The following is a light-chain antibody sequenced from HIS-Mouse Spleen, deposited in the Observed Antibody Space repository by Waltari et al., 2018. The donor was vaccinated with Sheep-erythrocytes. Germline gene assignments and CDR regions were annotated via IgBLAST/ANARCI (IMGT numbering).Light chain of an antibody. CDR1: QDISNY. CDR3: QQYDNLLT. CDR2: DAS. V-gene: IGKV1-33*01. Sequence: DLQMTQSPSSLSASVGDRVTSTCQASQDISNYLNWYQQKPGKAPKLLIYDASNLETGVPSRFSGSGSGTDFTFTISSLQPEDIATYYCQQYDNLLTFGGGTKVEIK. J-gene: IGKJ4*01.